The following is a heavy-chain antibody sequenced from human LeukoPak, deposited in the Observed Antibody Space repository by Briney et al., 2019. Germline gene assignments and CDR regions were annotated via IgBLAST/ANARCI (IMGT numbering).Heavy chain of an antibody. CDR1: GYTLTELS. CDR2: FDPEDGET. J-gene: IGHJ5*02. V-gene: IGHV1-24*01. CDR3: ATSWVVAADNWFDP. D-gene: IGHD2-15*01. Sequence: ASVTVSCKVSGYTLTELSMHWVRQAPGKGLEWMGGFDPEDGETTYAQKFQGRVTMTEDTSTDTAYMELSSLRSEDTAVYYCATSWVVAADNWFDPWGQGTLVTVSS.